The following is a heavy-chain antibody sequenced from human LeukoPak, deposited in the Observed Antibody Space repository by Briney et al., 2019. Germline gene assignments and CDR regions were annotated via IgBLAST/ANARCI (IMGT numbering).Heavy chain of an antibody. CDR2: ISTSISYI. J-gene: IGHJ4*02. CDR3: ARESPFDGSIDY. CDR1: GFTFSSYS. V-gene: IGHV3-21*01. Sequence: GGSLRLSCEASGFTFSSYSMNWVRQAPGKGLEWVSSISTSISYINYADSVKGRFTISRDSAKNSLYLQMNSLRAEDTAVYYCARESPFDGSIDYWGQGTLVTVSS. D-gene: IGHD3-10*01.